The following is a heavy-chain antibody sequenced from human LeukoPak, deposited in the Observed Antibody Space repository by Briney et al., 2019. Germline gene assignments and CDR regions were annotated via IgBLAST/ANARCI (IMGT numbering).Heavy chain of an antibody. Sequence: GGSLRLSCAASGLTFSNYAVKWVRQAPGKGLEWVSTISANGGATYYADSVKGRFTISRDNSKNTVYLQMTSLRADDTAIYSCAKGDYGYCYYMDVWGKGTTVTVSS. V-gene: IGHV3-23*01. CDR1: GLTFSNYA. CDR3: AKGDYGYCYYMDV. J-gene: IGHJ6*03. D-gene: IGHD4-17*01. CDR2: ISANGGAT.